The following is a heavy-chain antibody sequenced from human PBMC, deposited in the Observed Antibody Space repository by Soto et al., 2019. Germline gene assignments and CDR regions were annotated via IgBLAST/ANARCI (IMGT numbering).Heavy chain of an antibody. V-gene: IGHV4-30-2*01. D-gene: IGHD3-10*01. CDR3: ARVRITMVRGAAFDY. Sequence: SETLSLTCAVSGGSISSGGYSWSWIRQPPGKGLEWIGYIYHSGSTYYNPSLKSRVTISVDTSRNQFSLKLSSVTAADTAVYYCARVRITMVRGAAFDYWGQGTLVTVSS. CDR1: GGSISSGGYS. CDR2: IYHSGST. J-gene: IGHJ4*02.